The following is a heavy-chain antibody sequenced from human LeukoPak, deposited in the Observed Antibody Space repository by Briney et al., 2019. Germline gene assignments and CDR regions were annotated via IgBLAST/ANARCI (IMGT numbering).Heavy chain of an antibody. V-gene: IGHV3-23*01. CDR3: ARAGLEAAGSFDY. CDR1: GFTFSSYA. Sequence: PGGSLRLSCAASGFTFSSYAMNWVRQAPGKGLEWVSTVSGNGGGTYYADSVTGRFTISRDNPKNTLYLQMNSLRAEDTAVYFCARAGLEAAGSFDYRGQGTLVTVSS. D-gene: IGHD6-13*01. J-gene: IGHJ4*02. CDR2: VSGNGGGT.